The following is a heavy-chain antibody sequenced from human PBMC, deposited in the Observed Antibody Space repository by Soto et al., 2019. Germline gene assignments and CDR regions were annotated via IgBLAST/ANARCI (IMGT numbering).Heavy chain of an antibody. J-gene: IGHJ6*02. V-gene: IGHV1-18*01. D-gene: IGHD6-19*01. Sequence: ASVKVSCKASGYTFTSYGISWVRQAPGQGLEWMGWISAYNGNTNYAQKLQGRVTMTTDTSTSTAYMELRSLRSAADTAVYYCARDYIGGWSNYYYGMDVWGQGTTVTVSS. CDR1: GYTFTSYG. CDR2: ISAYNGNT. CDR3: ARDYIGGWSNYYYGMDV.